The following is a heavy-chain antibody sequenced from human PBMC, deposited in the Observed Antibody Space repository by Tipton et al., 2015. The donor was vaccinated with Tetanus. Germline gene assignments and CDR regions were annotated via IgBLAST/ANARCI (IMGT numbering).Heavy chain of an antibody. D-gene: IGHD6-19*01. CDR3: ASLPKHWLAPRGTP. J-gene: IGHJ5*02. Sequence: TLSLTCGVSGGSSSGNYWSWVRQTPGKELEWIAEINHLVGTMHNPSLKSRVTIPGDTSKNQFSLNRTSVTAADTAVYYCASLPKHWLAPRGTPWGQGTLVTFSS. CDR1: GGSSSGNY. CDR2: INHLVGT. V-gene: IGHV4-34*01.